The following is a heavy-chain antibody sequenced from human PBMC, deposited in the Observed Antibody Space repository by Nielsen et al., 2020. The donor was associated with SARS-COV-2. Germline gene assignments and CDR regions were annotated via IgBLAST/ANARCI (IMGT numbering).Heavy chain of an antibody. CDR3: ARIQLELRLFYFYYSMDV. J-gene: IGHJ6*03. CDR2: IFSNDEK. CDR1: GFSLSNARMG. Sequence: SGPTLVKPPETFTLTCTVSGFSLSNARMGVGWIRQPPGRALESLAHIFSNDEKSYSTSLKSRLTISKDTSKSQVVLTMTNMDPVDTATYYCARIQLELRLFYFYYSMDVWGKGTTVTVSS. V-gene: IGHV2-26*01. D-gene: IGHD1-7*01.